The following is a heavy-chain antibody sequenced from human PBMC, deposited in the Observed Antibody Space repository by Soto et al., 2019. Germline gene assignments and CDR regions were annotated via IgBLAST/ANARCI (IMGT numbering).Heavy chain of an antibody. J-gene: IGHJ4*02. V-gene: IGHV3-30-3*01. D-gene: IGHD3-16*01. CDR3: AENWGIYY. Sequence: QVQLVESGGGVVQPGRSLRLSCAASGFTFSSYAMHWVRKAPGKGLEWVAVISYDGSNKYYADSVKGRFTISRDNSKNTLYLQMNSLRAEDTAVYYCAENWGIYYWGQGTLVTVSS. CDR2: ISYDGSNK. CDR1: GFTFSSYA.